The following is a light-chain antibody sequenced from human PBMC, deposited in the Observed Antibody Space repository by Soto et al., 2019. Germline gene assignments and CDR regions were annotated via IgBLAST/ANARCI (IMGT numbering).Light chain of an antibody. CDR2: AAS. CDR1: QSISSW. CDR3: QQYYSYSWT. V-gene: IGKV1-5*01. Sequence: DIQMTQSPSTVSASVGDRFTSTFRASQSISSWLAWYQQKPGKAPKLLIYAASTLQSGVPSRFSGSGSGTDFTLTISCLQSEDFATYYCQQYYSYSWTFGQGTKVDIK. J-gene: IGKJ1*01.